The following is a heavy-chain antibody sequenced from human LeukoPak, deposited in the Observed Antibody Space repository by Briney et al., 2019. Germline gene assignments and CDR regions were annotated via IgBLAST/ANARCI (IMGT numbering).Heavy chain of an antibody. Sequence: SETLSLTCTVSGGSISSSSYYWGWIRQPPGKGLEWIGEINHSGSTNYNPSLKSRVTISVDTSKNQFSLKLSSVTAADTAVYYCARGDLPYDSSALLDQGCAFDIWGQGTMVTVSS. D-gene: IGHD3-22*01. V-gene: IGHV4-39*07. CDR1: GGSISSSSYY. CDR3: ARGDLPYDSSALLDQGCAFDI. CDR2: INHSGST. J-gene: IGHJ3*02.